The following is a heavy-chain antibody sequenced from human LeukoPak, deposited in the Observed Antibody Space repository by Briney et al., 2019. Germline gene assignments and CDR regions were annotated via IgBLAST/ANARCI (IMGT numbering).Heavy chain of an antibody. CDR1: GYTFTSYG. V-gene: IGHV1-18*01. D-gene: IGHD3-10*01. CDR3: ARVTSVGGSGSYYNWFDP. CDR2: ISAYNGNT. Sequence: ASVKVPRKASGYTFTSYGISWVRQAPGQGLEWMGWISAYNGNTNYAQKLQGRVTMTTDTSTSTAYMELRSLRSDDTAVYYCARVTSVGGSGSYYNWFDPWGQGTLVTVSS. J-gene: IGHJ5*02.